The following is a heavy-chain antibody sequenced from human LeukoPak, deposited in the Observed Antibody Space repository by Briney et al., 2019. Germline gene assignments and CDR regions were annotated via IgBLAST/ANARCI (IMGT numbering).Heavy chain of an antibody. V-gene: IGHV4-4*07. Sequence: PSEPLSLPCTVSGGPISTYYWSWIRQPAGKGLEWMGHIHTSGGTNYNPSLKSRVTMSVDTSKNQFSLKLSSVTAADTAVYYCARSWIRDWYYFDYWGQGTLVTVSS. D-gene: IGHD5-18*01. CDR1: GGPISTYY. J-gene: IGHJ4*02. CDR3: ARSWIRDWYYFDY. CDR2: IHTSGGT.